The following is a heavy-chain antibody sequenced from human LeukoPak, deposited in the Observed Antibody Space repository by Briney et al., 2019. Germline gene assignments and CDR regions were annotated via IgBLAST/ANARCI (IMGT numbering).Heavy chain of an antibody. V-gene: IGHV3-30*02. CDR2: IRYDGSNK. J-gene: IGHJ1*01. D-gene: IGHD2-2*02. CDR3: AKDAGIVVVPAAIENLEYFQH. CDR1: GFTFSSYG. Sequence: GGSLRLSCAASGFTFSSYGMHWVRQAPGKGLEWVAFIRYDGSNKYYADSVKGRFTISRDNSKNTLYLQMNSLRAEDTAVYYCAKDAGIVVVPAAIENLEYFQHWGQGTLVTVSS.